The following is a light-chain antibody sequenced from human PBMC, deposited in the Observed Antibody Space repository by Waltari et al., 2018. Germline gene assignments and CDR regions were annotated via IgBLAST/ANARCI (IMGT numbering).Light chain of an antibody. CDR2: EVS. CDR3: SSYAGSGTYV. Sequence: QSALTQPASVSGSPGQSITISCTGTSSDVGSYNYVSWYQQHPGKAPKLMIYEVSNRPSGLSNRFSGSKSGNTASLTISELQAEDEADYYCSSYAGSGTYVFGTGTKVTVL. CDR1: SSDVGSYNY. V-gene: IGLV2-14*01. J-gene: IGLJ1*01.